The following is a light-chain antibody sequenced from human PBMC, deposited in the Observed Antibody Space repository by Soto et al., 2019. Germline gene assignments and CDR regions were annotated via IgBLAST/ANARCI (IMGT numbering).Light chain of an antibody. CDR3: AAWDDSLNGFVA. V-gene: IGLV1-44*01. J-gene: IGLJ2*01. CDR1: KSNIGGNP. CDR2: SDD. Sequence: QSALTQPPSASGAPGQRVTISCSGTKSNIGGNPVNWYQQLPGSAPKLLVYSDDQRPSGVPDRFSGSRSGTSASLVISGLQPEDEGDYHCAAWDDSLNGFVAFGGGTKVTV.